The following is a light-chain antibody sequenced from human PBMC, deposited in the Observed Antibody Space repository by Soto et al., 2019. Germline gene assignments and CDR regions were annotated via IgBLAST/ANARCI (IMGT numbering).Light chain of an antibody. CDR3: CSYAGRDTLGV. Sequence: QSALTQPRSVSGSLGQSVTISCNGTSSDVGGYNYVSWYQQHPGKAPKVMIHDVTKRPSGVPDRFSGSKSGNTASLTISGLQAEDEADYYRCSYAGRDTLGVFGGGTKLTVL. V-gene: IGLV2-11*01. J-gene: IGLJ2*01. CDR2: DVT. CDR1: SSDVGGYNY.